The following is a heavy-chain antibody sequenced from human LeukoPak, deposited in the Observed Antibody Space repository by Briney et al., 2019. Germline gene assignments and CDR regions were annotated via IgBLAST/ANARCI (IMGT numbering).Heavy chain of an antibody. CDR2: ISHSGST. J-gene: IGHJ5*02. V-gene: IGHV4-38-2*02. D-gene: IGHD5-24*01. CDR3: ARESLTWLQSRTSWFDP. Sequence: SETLSLTCTVSGYSISSGYYWGWIRQPPGKGLEWIGTISHSGSTYYNPSLKSRVTISVDSSKNQFSLRLSSVTAADTAVYYCARESLTWLQSRTSWFDPWGQGTLVTVSS. CDR1: GYSISSGYY.